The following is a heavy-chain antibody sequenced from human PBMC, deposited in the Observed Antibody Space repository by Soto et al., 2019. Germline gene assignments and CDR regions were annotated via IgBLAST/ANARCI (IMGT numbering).Heavy chain of an antibody. CDR2: ISYDGSNK. Sequence: GGSLRLSCAASGLTFSSYSMNRVRQAPGKGLEWVAVISYDGSNKYYADSVKGRFTISRDNSKNTLYLQMNSLRAEDTAVYYCARDGMDVWGQGTTVTVSS. CDR1: GLTFSSYS. CDR3: ARDGMDV. J-gene: IGHJ6*02. V-gene: IGHV3-30*03.